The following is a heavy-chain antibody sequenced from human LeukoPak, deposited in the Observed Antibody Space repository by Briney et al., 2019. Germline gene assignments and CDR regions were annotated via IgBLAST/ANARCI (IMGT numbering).Heavy chain of an antibody. CDR1: GYTFTSYD. D-gene: IGHD2-15*01. V-gene: IGHV1-69*13. CDR3: ATQQDIVVVVAAPIYYYYYMDV. Sequence: ASVKVSCKASGYTFTSYDINWVRQATGQGLEWMGGIIPIFGTTNYAQKFQGRVTITADESTSTAYMELSSLRSEDTAVYYCATQQDIVVVVAAPIYYYYYMDVWGKGTTVTISS. J-gene: IGHJ6*03. CDR2: IIPIFGTT.